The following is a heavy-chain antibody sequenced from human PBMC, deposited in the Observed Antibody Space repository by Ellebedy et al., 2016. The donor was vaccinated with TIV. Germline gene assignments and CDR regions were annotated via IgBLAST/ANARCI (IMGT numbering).Heavy chain of an antibody. CDR3: ITTSGWYKVFDY. Sequence: GESLKISCAASGFTFRNGWMSWVRQAPGKGLEWVGRIKSKTDGGTTDYAAPVKGRFTISRDDSKNTLYLQLNSLRTEDTAVYYCITTSGWYKVFDYWGQGTLVTVSS. CDR2: IKSKTDGGTT. CDR1: GFTFRNGW. D-gene: IGHD6-19*01. V-gene: IGHV3-15*01. J-gene: IGHJ4*02.